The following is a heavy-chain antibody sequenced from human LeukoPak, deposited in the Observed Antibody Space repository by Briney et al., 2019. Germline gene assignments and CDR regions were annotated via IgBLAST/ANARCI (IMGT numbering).Heavy chain of an antibody. V-gene: IGHV1-46*03. D-gene: IGHD1-26*01. CDR3: AWASGSYYSIDY. Sequence: ASVKDSCKASGYTFTSYYMHWVRQAPGQGLEWMGIINPSGGSTSYAQKFQGRVTMTRDTSTSTVYMELSSLRSEDTAVYYCAWASGSYYSIDYWGQGTLVTVSS. CDR1: GYTFTSYY. J-gene: IGHJ4*02. CDR2: INPSGGST.